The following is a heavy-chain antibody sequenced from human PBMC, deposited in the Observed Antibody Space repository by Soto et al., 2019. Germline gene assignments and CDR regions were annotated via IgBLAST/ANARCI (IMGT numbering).Heavy chain of an antibody. CDR1: GYTFTGYY. Sequence: ASVKVSCKASGYTFTGYYMHWVRQAPGQGLEWMGWINPNSGGTNYAQKFQGRVTMTRDTSISTAYMELSRLRSDHTAVYYCARNVAHPHYYYYYGMDVWGQGTTVTVSS. D-gene: IGHD1-1*01. CDR3: ARNVAHPHYYYYYGMDV. V-gene: IGHV1-2*02. CDR2: INPNSGGT. J-gene: IGHJ6*02.